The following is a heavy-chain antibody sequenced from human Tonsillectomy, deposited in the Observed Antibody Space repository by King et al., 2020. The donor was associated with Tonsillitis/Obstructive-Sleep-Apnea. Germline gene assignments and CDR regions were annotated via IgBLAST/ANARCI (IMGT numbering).Heavy chain of an antibody. Sequence: VQLQQWGAGLLKPSETLSLTCAVYGGSFSAYYWSWIRQPPGKGLEWIGEINLSGSTNYNPSLKSRVTISVDTSKNQFSLKLSSVTAADTAVYYCARTLSYDSSGYFGYWGQGTLVTVSS. V-gene: IGHV4-34*01. J-gene: IGHJ4*02. D-gene: IGHD3-22*01. CDR2: INLSGST. CDR1: GGSFSAYY. CDR3: ARTLSYDSSGYFGY.